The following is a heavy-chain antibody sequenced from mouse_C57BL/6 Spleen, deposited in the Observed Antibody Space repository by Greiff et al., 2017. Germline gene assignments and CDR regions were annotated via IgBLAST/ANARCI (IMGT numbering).Heavy chain of an antibody. D-gene: IGHD2-10*02. CDR1: GYSFTDYN. CDR2: INPNYGTT. J-gene: IGHJ3*01. Sequence: VHVKQSGPELVKPGASVKISCKASGYSFTDYNMNWVKQSNGKSLEWIGVINPNYGTTSYNQKFKGKATLTVDQSSSTAYMQLNSRTSEDSAVYYCAEEYGNYWFAYWGQGTLDTVSA. CDR3: AEEYGNYWFAY. V-gene: IGHV1-39*01.